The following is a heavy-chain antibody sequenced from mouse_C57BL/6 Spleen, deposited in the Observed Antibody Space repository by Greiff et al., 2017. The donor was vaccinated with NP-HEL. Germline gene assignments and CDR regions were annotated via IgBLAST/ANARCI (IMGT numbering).Heavy chain of an antibody. CDR1: GYTFTSYW. D-gene: IGHD4-1*01. V-gene: IGHV1-69*01. J-gene: IGHJ2*01. CDR3: ATANWDYFDY. CDR2: IDPSDSYT. Sequence: VQLQQPGAELVMPGASVKLSCKASGYTFTSYWMHWVKQRPGQGLEWIGEIDPSDSYTNYNQKFKGKSTLTVDKSSSTAYMQLSSLTSEDSAVYYCATANWDYFDYWGQGTTLTVSS.